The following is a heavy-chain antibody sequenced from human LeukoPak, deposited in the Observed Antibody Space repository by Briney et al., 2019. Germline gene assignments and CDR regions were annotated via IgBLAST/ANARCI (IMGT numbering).Heavy chain of an antibody. J-gene: IGHJ3*02. Sequence: KPSETLSLTCSVSGGSISSSSYYWGWIRQPPGKGLEWIGTFHYSGSTYYNPSLKSRVTISVNMSKNQFSLKLISVTAADTAVYYCARQQLVQGGAFDIWGQGTMVTVSS. V-gene: IGHV4-39*07. D-gene: IGHD6-13*01. CDR2: FHYSGST. CDR3: ARQQLVQGGAFDI. CDR1: GGSISSSSYY.